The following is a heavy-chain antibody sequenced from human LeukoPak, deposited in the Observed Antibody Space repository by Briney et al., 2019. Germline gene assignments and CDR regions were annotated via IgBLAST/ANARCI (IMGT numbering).Heavy chain of an antibody. CDR3: ARSLGARVPLGVY. D-gene: IGHD6-6*01. Sequence: GGSLRLSCAASGFTFSSYEMNWVRQSPGKGLEWVSYISGSGSSKYYADSVKGRFTISRDNSKNMLGLQMISLRAEDTAVYYCARSLGARVPLGVYWGQGTLVTVSS. J-gene: IGHJ4*02. CDR1: GFTFSSYE. V-gene: IGHV3-48*03. CDR2: ISGSGSSK.